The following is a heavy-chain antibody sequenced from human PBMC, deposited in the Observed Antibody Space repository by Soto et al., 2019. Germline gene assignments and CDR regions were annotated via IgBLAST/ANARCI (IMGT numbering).Heavy chain of an antibody. J-gene: IGHJ6*02. Sequence: QVQLVQSGAEVKKPGSSVKVSCKASGGTFGSYAISWVRQAPGQGLEWMGGIIPIFGTANYAQKFQGRVTITADESTSTAYMELSSLRSEDTAVYYCARQVGTAMDYYYYYGMDVWGQGTTVTVSS. D-gene: IGHD5-18*01. CDR2: IIPIFGTA. CDR1: GGTFGSYA. V-gene: IGHV1-69*01. CDR3: ARQVGTAMDYYYYYGMDV.